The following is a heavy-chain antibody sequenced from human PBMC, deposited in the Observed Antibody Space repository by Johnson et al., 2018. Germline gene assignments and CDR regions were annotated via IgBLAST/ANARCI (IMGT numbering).Heavy chain of an antibody. Sequence: VQLLETGGGVVQPGRSLRLSCAASGFTFSTYGMHWVRQAPGKGLEWVAIISYDVKNDFYADSLKGRFSISRDNSKNTLYLQMNSLRPEDTAVYYCAKAAQTVDCNSNTGSNYYYRDVGGNGTTVTVSS. D-gene: IGHD2/OR15-2a*01. V-gene: IGHV3-30*18. J-gene: IGHJ6*03. CDR2: ISYDVKND. CDR3: AKAAQTVDCNSNTGSNYYYRDV. CDR1: GFTFSTYG.